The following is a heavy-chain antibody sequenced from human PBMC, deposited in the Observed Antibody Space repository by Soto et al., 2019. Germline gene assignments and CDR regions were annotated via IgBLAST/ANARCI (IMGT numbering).Heavy chain of an antibody. CDR2: IRSKAYGGTT. CDR1: GFTFGDYA. J-gene: IGHJ6*02. Sequence: GGSLRLSCTASGFTFGDYAMSWFRQAPGKGLEWVGFIRSKAYGGTTEYAASVKGRFTISRDDSKSIAYLQMNSLKTEDTAVYYCTSLYCSRTSCTYGMDVWGQGTTVTVSS. CDR3: TSLYCSRTSCTYGMDV. V-gene: IGHV3-49*03. D-gene: IGHD2-2*01.